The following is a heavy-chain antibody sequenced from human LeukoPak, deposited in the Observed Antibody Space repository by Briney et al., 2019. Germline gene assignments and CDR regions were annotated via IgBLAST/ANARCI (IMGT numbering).Heavy chain of an antibody. Sequence: PGGPLRLSCAASGFTFSSYPMSWVRQAPGKGLGWVSAISGSGGSSYYEDSVKGRLAIDRDNSKNTLYLQMNSLMAEDKAVYYCAKVDIVVVVAARGLYGMDFWGQGTMVTVSS. CDR2: ISGSGGSS. CDR3: AKVDIVVVVAARGLYGMDF. J-gene: IGHJ6*02. V-gene: IGHV3-23*01. CDR1: GFTFSSYP. D-gene: IGHD2-15*01.